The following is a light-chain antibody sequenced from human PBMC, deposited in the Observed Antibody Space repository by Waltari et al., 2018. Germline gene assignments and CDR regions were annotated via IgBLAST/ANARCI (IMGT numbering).Light chain of an antibody. V-gene: IGLV1-47*01. CDR2: RNN. CDR3: AAWDDSLSGPV. J-gene: IGLJ2*01. CDR1: SSNIGSNY. Sequence: QSVLTQPPSASGTPGQRVTISCSGSSSNIGSNYVYWYQHLPGTAPKVLIYRNNQRPPGVPDRFSGSKSGTSASLAISGLRSEDEADYYCAAWDDSLSGPVFGGGTKVTAL.